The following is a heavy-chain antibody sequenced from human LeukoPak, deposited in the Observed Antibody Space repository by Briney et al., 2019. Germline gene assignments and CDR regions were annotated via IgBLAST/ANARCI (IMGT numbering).Heavy chain of an antibody. CDR1: GGTFSSYT. Sequence: ASVKVSCKASGGTFSSYTISWVRQAPGQGLEWMGIINPSGGSTSYAQKFQGRVTMTRDTSTSTVYMELSSLRSEDTAVYYCARDVGGDSGYDYVVWWFDPWGQGTLVTVSS. CDR3: ARDVGGDSGYDYVVWWFDP. V-gene: IGHV1-46*01. J-gene: IGHJ5*02. CDR2: INPSGGST. D-gene: IGHD5-12*01.